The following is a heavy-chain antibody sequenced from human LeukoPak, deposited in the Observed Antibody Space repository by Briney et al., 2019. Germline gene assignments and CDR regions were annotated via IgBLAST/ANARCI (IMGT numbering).Heavy chain of an antibody. CDR1: GGSISSSGYY. CDR3: ARRRTAPVYYFDS. CDR2: IYYSGTT. J-gene: IGHJ4*02. Sequence: PSETLSLTCTVSGGSISSSGYYWGWIRQPPGKGLEWIGIIYYSGTTYYNPSLKSRVTISIDTPENQFSLKLSSVTAADTAVYYCARRRTAPVYYFDSWGQGTLVTVSS. V-gene: IGHV4-39*01. D-gene: IGHD4-17*01.